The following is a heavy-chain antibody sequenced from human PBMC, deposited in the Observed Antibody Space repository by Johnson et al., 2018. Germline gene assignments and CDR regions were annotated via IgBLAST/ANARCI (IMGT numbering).Heavy chain of an antibody. Sequence: QWVRQGPGKGLVWVSRISPDGSSASYPDSVKGRFTISRDNAKNTLYLQMDSLGVEDTAVYFCARGLYGDYVGSEYLQHWGQGTRVTVSS. CDR2: ISPDGSSA. D-gene: IGHD4-17*01. V-gene: IGHV3-74*01. CDR3: ARGLYGDYVGSEYLQH. J-gene: IGHJ1*01.